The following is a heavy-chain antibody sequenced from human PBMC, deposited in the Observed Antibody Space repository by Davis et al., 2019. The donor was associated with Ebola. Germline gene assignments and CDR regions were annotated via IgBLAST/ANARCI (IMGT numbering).Heavy chain of an antibody. CDR2: IYYSGST. J-gene: IGHJ4*02. V-gene: IGHV4-28*01. Sequence: MPSETLSLTCAVSGYSISSSNWWSWIRQPPGKGLEWIGYIYYSGSTYYNPSLKSRVTMSVDTSKNQFSLKLSSVTAVDTAVYYCARSGYDSSGYYYVIWGQGTLVTVSS. CDR1: GYSISSSNW. CDR3: ARSGYDSSGYYYVI. D-gene: IGHD3-22*01.